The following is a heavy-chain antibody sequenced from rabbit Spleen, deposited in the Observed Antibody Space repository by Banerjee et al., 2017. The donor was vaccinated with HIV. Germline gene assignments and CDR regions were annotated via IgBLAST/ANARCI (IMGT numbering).Heavy chain of an antibody. V-gene: IGHV1S45*01. Sequence: QEQLVESGGGLVQPEGSLTLTCTASGFSFSSSYYMCWVRQAPGKGLEWIGYIDPVFGITYYANWVNGRFSISRENARNTVTLQMTSLTAADTATYFCARDLDGVIGWNFGWWGPGTLVTVS. CDR1: GFSFSSSYY. J-gene: IGHJ4*01. D-gene: IGHD4-1*01. CDR2: IDPVFGIT. CDR3: ARDLDGVIGWNFGW.